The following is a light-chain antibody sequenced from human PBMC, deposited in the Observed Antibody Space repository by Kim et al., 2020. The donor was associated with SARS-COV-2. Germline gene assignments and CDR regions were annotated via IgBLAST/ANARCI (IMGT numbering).Light chain of an antibody. Sequence: ALGQTVRITCQGDSLRSYYAGWYQQKPGQAPVLVIYGKNNRPSGIPDRFSGSSSGNTASLTIAGARAEDEADYYCNSRDSSGNHYVFGTGTKVTVL. J-gene: IGLJ1*01. V-gene: IGLV3-19*01. CDR1: SLRSYY. CDR2: GKN. CDR3: NSRDSSGNHYV.